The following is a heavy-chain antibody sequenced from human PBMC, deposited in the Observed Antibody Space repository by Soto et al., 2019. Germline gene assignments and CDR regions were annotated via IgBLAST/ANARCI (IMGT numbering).Heavy chain of an antibody. J-gene: IGHJ6*02. CDR3: ARDPGSGWYMGYYYYGMDV. V-gene: IGHV3-48*04. CDR2: ISSSSNTI. CDR1: GFTFSSYS. D-gene: IGHD6-19*01. Sequence: GGSLRLSCAASGFTFSSYSMNWVRQAPGKGLQWISYISSSSNTIYYADSVKGRFTISRDNAKNTLYLQMNSLRAEDTAVYYCARDPGSGWYMGYYYYGMDVWGQGTTVTVSS.